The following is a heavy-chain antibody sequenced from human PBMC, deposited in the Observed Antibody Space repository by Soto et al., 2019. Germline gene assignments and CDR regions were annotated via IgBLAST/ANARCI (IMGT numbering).Heavy chain of an antibody. J-gene: IGHJ4*02. CDR3: ARGVYYYDSSGYSAFDY. CDR2: INSDGSST. Sequence: GGSLRLSCAASGFTFSSYWMHWVRQAPGKGLVWVSRINSDGSSTSYADSVKGRFTISRDNAKNTLYLQMNSLRAEDTAVYYCARGVYYYDSSGYSAFDYWGQGTLVTVSS. D-gene: IGHD3-22*01. V-gene: IGHV3-74*01. CDR1: GFTFSSYW.